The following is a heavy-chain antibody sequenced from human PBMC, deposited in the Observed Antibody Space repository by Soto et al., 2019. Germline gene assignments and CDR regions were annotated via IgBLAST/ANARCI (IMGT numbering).Heavy chain of an antibody. D-gene: IGHD3-10*01. V-gene: IGHV3-33*01. CDR1: GFTFRSYG. CDR3: ARGSDYGSGSYRYYYYGMDV. CDR2: IWYDGSNK. Sequence: QVQLVESGGGVVQPGRSLRLSCAASGFTFRSYGMHWVRQAPGKGLEWVAVIWYDGSNKYYADSVKGRFTISRDNSKNTLYLQMNSLRAEDTAVYYCARGSDYGSGSYRYYYYGMDVWGQGTTVTVSS. J-gene: IGHJ6*02.